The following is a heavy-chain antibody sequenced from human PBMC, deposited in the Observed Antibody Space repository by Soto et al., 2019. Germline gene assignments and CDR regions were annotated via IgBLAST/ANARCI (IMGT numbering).Heavy chain of an antibody. D-gene: IGHD2-21*01. CDR3: ARERGGALVC. Sequence: PGGSLRLSCAASGFTFSSYCMHWVRQAPGKGLEWVAVIWYDGSNKYYADSVKGRFTISRDNSKNTLYLQMDSLRAEDTAVYYCARERGGALVCWGQGTLVTVSS. CDR2: IWYDGSNK. J-gene: IGHJ4*02. V-gene: IGHV3-33*01. CDR1: GFTFSSYC.